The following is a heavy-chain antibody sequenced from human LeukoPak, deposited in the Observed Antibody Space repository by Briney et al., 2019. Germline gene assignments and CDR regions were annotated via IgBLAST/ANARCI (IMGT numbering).Heavy chain of an antibody. V-gene: IGHV4-59*12. Sequence: SETLSLTCTVSGGSISSYYWSWIRQPPGKGLEWIGYIYYSGSTNYNPSLKSRVTISVDTSKNQFSLKLSSVTAADTAVYYCAREEKGSRPPPNAFDIWGQGTMVTVSS. D-gene: IGHD5-24*01. CDR2: IYYSGST. CDR1: GGSISSYY. J-gene: IGHJ3*02. CDR3: AREEKGSRPPPNAFDI.